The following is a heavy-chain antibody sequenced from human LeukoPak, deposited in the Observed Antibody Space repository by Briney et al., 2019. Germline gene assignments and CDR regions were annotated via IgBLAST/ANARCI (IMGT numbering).Heavy chain of an antibody. CDR1: GFTFDDYG. D-gene: IGHD3-9*01. CDR3: AREGDAGITIFQAEYYFDY. J-gene: IGHJ4*02. Sequence: GGSLRLSCAASGFTFDDYGMSWVRQAPGKGLEWVSGINWNGGSTGYADSVKGRFTISRDNAKNSLYLQMNSLRAEDTALYHCAREGDAGITIFQAEYYFDYWGQGTLVTVSS. V-gene: IGHV3-20*01. CDR2: INWNGGST.